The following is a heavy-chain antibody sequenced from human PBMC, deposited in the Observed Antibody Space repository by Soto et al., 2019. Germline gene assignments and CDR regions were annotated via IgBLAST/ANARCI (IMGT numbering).Heavy chain of an antibody. V-gene: IGHV3-64D*08. Sequence: GGSLRLSCSASGFTFSSYAMHWVRQAPGKGLEYVSAISSNGGSTYYADSVKGRFTISRDNSKNTLYLQMSSLRAEDTAVYYCVKDRGSRVGSGWYLDSSYYGMDVWGQGTTVTVSS. CDR1: GFTFSSYA. D-gene: IGHD6-19*01. CDR3: VKDRGSRVGSGWYLDSSYYGMDV. CDR2: ISSNGGST. J-gene: IGHJ6*02.